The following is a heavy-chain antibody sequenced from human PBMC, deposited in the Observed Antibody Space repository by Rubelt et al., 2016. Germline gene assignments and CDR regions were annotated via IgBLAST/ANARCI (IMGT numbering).Heavy chain of an antibody. Sequence: QLQLQESGPGLLKPSETLSLICTVSGGSIRSSGYYWGWIRQPPGKGLEWIGSVSYSGSTYYNPSLKSRVTVSSDTSKNHFSLEGRAVTAADTAVYYCTRDRGQLLMDYWGQGTQVTVSS. CDR3: TRDRGQLLMDY. V-gene: IGHV4-39*07. CDR1: GGSIRSSGYY. D-gene: IGHD3-10*01. CDR2: VSYSGST. J-gene: IGHJ4*02.